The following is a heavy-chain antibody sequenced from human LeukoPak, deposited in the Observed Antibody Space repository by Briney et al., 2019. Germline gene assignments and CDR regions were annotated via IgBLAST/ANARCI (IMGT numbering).Heavy chain of an antibody. CDR3: ARGDFLAGMDY. CDR1: NYSLSSDYY. CDR2: IYTSGGT. V-gene: IGHV4-38-2*02. J-gene: IGHJ4*02. Sequence: SETLSLTCIVSNYSLSSDYYWACIRQRPGKGRARLGRIYTSGGTNYNPSLKSRVTISVDTSKNQFSLKLSSVTAADTAVYYCARGDFLAGMDYWGQGTLVTVSS. D-gene: IGHD6-19*01.